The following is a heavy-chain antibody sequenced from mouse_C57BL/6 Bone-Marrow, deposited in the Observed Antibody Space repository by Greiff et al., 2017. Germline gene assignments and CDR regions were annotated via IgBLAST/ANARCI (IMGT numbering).Heavy chain of an antibody. Sequence: QVQLQQSGAELVRPGASVTLSCKASGYTFTDYEMHWVKQTPVHGLEWIGAIDPETGGTAYNQKFKGKAILTADKSSSTAYMELRSLTSEDSALYYCTRAFTVVALNYAMDYWGQGTSLTVSS. CDR2: IDPETGGT. CDR1: GYTFTDYE. CDR3: TRAFTVVALNYAMDY. D-gene: IGHD1-1*01. J-gene: IGHJ4*01. V-gene: IGHV1-15*01.